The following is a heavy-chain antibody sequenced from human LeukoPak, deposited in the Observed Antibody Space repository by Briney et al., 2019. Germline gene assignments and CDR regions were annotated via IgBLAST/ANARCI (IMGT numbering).Heavy chain of an antibody. CDR2: IYYSGST. D-gene: IGHD3-3*01. J-gene: IGHJ4*02. V-gene: IGHV4-31*03. CDR1: GGSISSGGYY. CDR3: ARGEGYYDFWSGYYKAPHFDY. Sequence: SQTLSLTCTVSGGSISSGGYYWSWIRQHPGKGLEWIGYIYYSGSTYYNPSLKSRVTISVDTSKNQFSLKLSSVTAADTAVYYCARGEGYYDFWSGYYKAPHFDYWGRGTLVTVSS.